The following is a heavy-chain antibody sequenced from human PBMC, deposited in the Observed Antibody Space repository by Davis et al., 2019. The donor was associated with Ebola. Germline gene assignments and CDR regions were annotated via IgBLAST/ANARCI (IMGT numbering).Heavy chain of an antibody. CDR3: ARSVAPSGTHELDY. CDR1: GFIFSTFN. D-gene: IGHD1-26*01. CDR2: ISSSSTYI. J-gene: IGHJ4*02. V-gene: IGHV3-21*01. Sequence: GESLKISCAASGFIFSTFNMNWVRQAPGKGLEWVSSISSSSTYIYSTDSLKGRFTISRDNVKNSLYLQMNSLRVEDTAVYYCARSVAPSGTHELDYWGQGTLVTVSS.